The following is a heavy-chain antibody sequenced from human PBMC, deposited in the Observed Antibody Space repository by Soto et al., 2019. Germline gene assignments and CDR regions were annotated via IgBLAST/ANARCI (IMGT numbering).Heavy chain of an antibody. V-gene: IGHV4-31*03. D-gene: IGHD3-10*01. CDR1: GGSISSGGYY. CDR2: IYYSGST. Sequence: PSETLSLTCTVSGGSISSGGYYWSWVRQHPGKGLEWIGYIYYSGSTYYNPSLKSRVTISVDTSKNQFSLKLSSMTAADTAVYYCARYGSGSYMRGGPFDYWGQGTLVTVSS. J-gene: IGHJ4*02. CDR3: ARYGSGSYMRGGPFDY.